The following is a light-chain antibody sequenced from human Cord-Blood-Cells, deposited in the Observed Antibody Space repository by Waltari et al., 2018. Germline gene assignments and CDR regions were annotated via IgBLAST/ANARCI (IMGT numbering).Light chain of an antibody. CDR3: QQSYSTPFP. CDR2: AAS. Sequence: DIQMTQSPSSLSASVGDRDTITCRASQSISSYLNWYQQKPGKAPKLLIYAASSLPSGVPSRFSGSGSGTDFTLTISRLQPAAFATYYCQQSYSTPFPFGPGTNVDI. CDR1: QSISSY. J-gene: IGKJ3*01. V-gene: IGKV1-39*01.